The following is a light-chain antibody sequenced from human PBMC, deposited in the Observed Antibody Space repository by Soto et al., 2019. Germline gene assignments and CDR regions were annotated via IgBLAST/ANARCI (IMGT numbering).Light chain of an antibody. V-gene: IGLV1-44*01. CDR2: SNN. J-gene: IGLJ1*01. CDR1: RSNIGSNP. CDR3: AAWDDSLYGRV. Sequence: QAVVTQPPSASGTPGQRVTISCSGSRSNIGSNPVNWYQQLPGTAPKLLIDSNNQRPSGVPDRFSGSRSGTSASLAISGLQSEDEADYYCAAWDDSLYGRVFGTGTQLTVL.